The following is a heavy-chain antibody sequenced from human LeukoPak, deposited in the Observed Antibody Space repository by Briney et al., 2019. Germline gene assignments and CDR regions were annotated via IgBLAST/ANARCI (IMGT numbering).Heavy chain of an antibody. CDR3: ARRRSGWSYYYYGMDV. V-gene: IGHV1-18*01. J-gene: IGHJ6*02. D-gene: IGHD6-19*01. Sequence: ASVKVSCKASGYTFTSNGISWERQAPGQGLERMGWISAYNGNTNYAQNLQGRVTMTTDTSTSAAYMELRSLRSADTAVDYCARRRSGWSYYYYGMDVWGQGTTVTVSS. CDR1: GYTFTSNG. CDR2: ISAYNGNT.